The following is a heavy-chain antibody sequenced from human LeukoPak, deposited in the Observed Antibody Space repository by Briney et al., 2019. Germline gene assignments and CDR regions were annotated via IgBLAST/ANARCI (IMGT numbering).Heavy chain of an antibody. Sequence: SETLSLTCTVYGESFSGYYWSWIRQPPGKGLEWIGEINHSGSTHYNPSLKSRVTISLDTSKNQFSLKLSSVTAAHTAVYYCASTERCSTTCPLDYWGQGTLVTVSS. CDR3: ASTERCSTTCPLDY. J-gene: IGHJ4*02. CDR1: GESFSGYY. D-gene: IGHD2-2*01. V-gene: IGHV4-34*01. CDR2: INHSGST.